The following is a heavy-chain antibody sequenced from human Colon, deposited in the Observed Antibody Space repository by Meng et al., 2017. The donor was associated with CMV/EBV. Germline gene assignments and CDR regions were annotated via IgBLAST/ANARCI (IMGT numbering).Heavy chain of an antibody. CDR3: ASFIVDDFDY. J-gene: IGHJ4*02. D-gene: IGHD3-16*02. V-gene: IGHV3-30*04. Sequence: GESLKISCAASGFSFSSCNMHWVRQTPGEGLEWVAVIASDGSYKHYADSVKCRFTISRDNFKNTLYLQMDSLRPEDTSVYYCASFIVDDFDYWGQGTVVTVSS. CDR1: GFSFSSCN. CDR2: IASDGSYK.